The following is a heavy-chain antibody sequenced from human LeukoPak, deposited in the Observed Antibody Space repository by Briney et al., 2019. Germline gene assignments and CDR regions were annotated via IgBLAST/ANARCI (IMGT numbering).Heavy chain of an antibody. D-gene: IGHD2/OR15-2a*01. J-gene: IGHJ3*02. CDR2: ISSSSNYI. CDR3: ARVSILIVPYYAFDI. V-gene: IGHV3-21*01. CDR1: GFTFNTYS. Sequence: GGSLRLSCAASGFTFNTYSMKWVRQAPGKGLEWVSSISSSSNYIYYADSVKGRFTISRDNAKNSLYLQMNSLRAEDTAVYYCARVSILIVPYYAFDIWGQGTMVTVSS.